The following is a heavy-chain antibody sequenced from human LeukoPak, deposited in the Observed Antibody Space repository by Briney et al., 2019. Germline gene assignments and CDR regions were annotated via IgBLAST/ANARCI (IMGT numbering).Heavy chain of an antibody. D-gene: IGHD2-15*01. CDR1: GGSFSGYY. J-gene: IGHJ4*02. V-gene: IGHV4-34*01. CDR2: INHSGST. CDR3: ARGGCSGGSCYYYFDY. Sequence: SETLSLTCAVYGGSFSGYYWSWIRQPPGKGLEWIGEINHSGSTNYNPSLKSRVTISVDTSKYQFSLKLSSVTAADTAVYYCARGGCSGGSCYYYFDYWGQGTLVTVSS.